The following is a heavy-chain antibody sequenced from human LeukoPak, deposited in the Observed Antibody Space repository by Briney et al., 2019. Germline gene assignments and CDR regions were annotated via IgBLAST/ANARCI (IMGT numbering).Heavy chain of an antibody. D-gene: IGHD3-10*01. CDR3: ARALEFGELMGDGAFDI. CDR1: GFTFSSYD. J-gene: IGHJ3*02. Sequence: GGSLRLSCAASGFTFSSYDMSWVRQAPGKELEWVSIISPSGDNAYYADSVKGRFSISRDNSKNTLYLQMNSLRAEDTAVYYCARALEFGELMGDGAFDIWGQGTMVTVSS. CDR2: ISPSGDNA. V-gene: IGHV3-23*01.